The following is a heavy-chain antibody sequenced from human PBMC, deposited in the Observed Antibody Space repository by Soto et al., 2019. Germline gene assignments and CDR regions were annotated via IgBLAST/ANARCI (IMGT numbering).Heavy chain of an antibody. CDR3: AKGGPFTGGFDP. V-gene: IGHV3-23*01. D-gene: IGHD3-16*01. J-gene: IGHJ5*02. CDR2: ITGRSAVP. CDR1: GLTLRSYA. Sequence: EGQLLQSGGDLVQPGGSLRLSCAGSGLTLRSYAMTWIRQTPEKGLEWVSTITGRSAVPSYADFVNGRFTVSRDNSKNTLYLQMNSLRPDDTAIYYCAKGGPFTGGFDPWGQGTLVTVSA.